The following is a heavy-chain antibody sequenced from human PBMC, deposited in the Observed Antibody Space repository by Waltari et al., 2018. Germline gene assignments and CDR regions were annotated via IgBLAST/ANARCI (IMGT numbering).Heavy chain of an antibody. CDR2: ISSNGGST. J-gene: IGHJ6*02. V-gene: IGHV3-64*01. CDR3: ARVMVRGVITYYGMDV. CDR1: GFTFSSYA. D-gene: IGHD3-10*01. Sequence: EVQLVESGGGLVQPGGSLRLSCAASGFTFSSYAMHWVRQAAGKGLEYVSAISSNGGSTYYANSVKGRFTVSRDNSKNTLYLQMGSRRAEDMAVYYCARVMVRGVITYYGMDVWGQGTTVTVSS.